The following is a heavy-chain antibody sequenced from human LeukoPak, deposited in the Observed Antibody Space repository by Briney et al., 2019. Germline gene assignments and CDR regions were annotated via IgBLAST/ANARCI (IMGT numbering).Heavy chain of an antibody. D-gene: IGHD3-22*01. CDR3: ARGLQYYYDSSGYYPFDY. V-gene: IGHV4-39*07. CDR2: IYYSGST. J-gene: IGHJ4*02. CDR1: GGSISSSSYY. Sequence: SETLSLTCTVSGGSISSSSYYWGWIRQPPGMGLEWIGSIYYSGSTYYNPSLKSRVTISVDTSKNQFSLKLSSVTAADTAVYYCARGLQYYYDSSGYYPFDYWGQGTLVTVSS.